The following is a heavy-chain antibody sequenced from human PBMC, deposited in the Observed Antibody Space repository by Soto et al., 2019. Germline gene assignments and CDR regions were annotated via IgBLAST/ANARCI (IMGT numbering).Heavy chain of an antibody. J-gene: IGHJ3*02. Sequence: GGSLRLSCAASGFTLSDHFMDWVRQSPGTGLEWVGRTRDRANGHTTEYAASVKGRFTISRDDSTNSMYLQMNSLKNEDSAVYYCARGHLSFDIWGQGTKVTVS. CDR3: ARGHLSFDI. CDR1: GFTLSDHF. CDR2: TRDRANGHTT. V-gene: IGHV3-72*01.